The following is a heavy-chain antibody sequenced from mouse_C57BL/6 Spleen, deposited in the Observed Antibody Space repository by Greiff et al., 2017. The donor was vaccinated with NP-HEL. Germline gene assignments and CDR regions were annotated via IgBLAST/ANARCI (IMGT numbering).Heavy chain of an antibody. CDR2: IDPTSGGT. V-gene: IGHV1-72*01. Sequence: QVQLQQPGAELVKPGASVKLSCKASGYPFTSYWMHWVKQRPGRGLEWIGRIDPTSGGTKYNEKFKSKATLTVDKPSSTAYMQLSSLTSEDSAVYYCARTVVATDYAMDYWGQGTSVTVSS. CDR3: ARTVVATDYAMDY. J-gene: IGHJ4*01. D-gene: IGHD1-1*01. CDR1: GYPFTSYW.